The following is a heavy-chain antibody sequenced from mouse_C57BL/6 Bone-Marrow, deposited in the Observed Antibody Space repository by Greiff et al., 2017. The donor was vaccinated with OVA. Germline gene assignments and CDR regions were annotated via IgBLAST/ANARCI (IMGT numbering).Heavy chain of an antibody. CDR1: GYTFTSYW. CDR3: ARSGLYYDYGSRVPWFAY. V-gene: IGHV1-72*01. CDR2: IDPNSGGT. D-gene: IGHD2-4*01. J-gene: IGHJ3*01. Sequence: QVQLQQPGAELVKPGASVKLSCKASGYTFTSYWMHWVKQRPGRGLEWIGRIDPNSGGTKYNEKFKSKATLTVDKPSSTAYMQLSSLTSEDSAVYYCARSGLYYDYGSRVPWFAYWGQGTLVTVSA.